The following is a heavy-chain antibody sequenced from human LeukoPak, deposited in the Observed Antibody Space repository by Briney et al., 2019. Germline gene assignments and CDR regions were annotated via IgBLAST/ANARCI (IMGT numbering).Heavy chain of an antibody. J-gene: IGHJ4*02. Sequence: PSETLSLTCTVSGGSISSSSYYWSWIRQPAGKGLEWIGRIYTSGSTNYNPSLKSRVTMSVDTSKNQFSLKLSSVTAADTAVYYCARDSPHYYGSGIRYFDYWGQGTLVTVSS. CDR3: ARDSPHYYGSGIRYFDY. CDR2: IYTSGST. V-gene: IGHV4-61*02. D-gene: IGHD3-10*01. CDR1: GGSISSSSYY.